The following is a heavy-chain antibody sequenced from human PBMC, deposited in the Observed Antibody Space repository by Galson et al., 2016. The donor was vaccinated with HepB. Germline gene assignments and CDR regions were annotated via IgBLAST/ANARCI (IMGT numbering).Heavy chain of an antibody. V-gene: IGHV3-9*01. CDR2: ISWNSGSV. J-gene: IGHJ4*02. Sequence: SLRLSCAASGFTFDTYAMHWVRQAPGKGLEWVSGISWNSGSVGYADSVKGRFTMSRDNAKKSLYLQMNSLRPEDTALYYCTKDSLIYSSSWYSFHYCGQGTLVTVSS. CDR3: TKDSLIYSSSWYSFHY. D-gene: IGHD6-13*01. CDR1: GFTFDTYA.